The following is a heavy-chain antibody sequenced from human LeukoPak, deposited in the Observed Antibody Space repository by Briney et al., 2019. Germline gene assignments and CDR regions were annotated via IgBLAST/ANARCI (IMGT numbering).Heavy chain of an antibody. D-gene: IGHD3-22*01. J-gene: IGHJ4*02. V-gene: IGHV4-31*03. Sequence: PSETLSVTCTVSGGSISSGGHYWSWIRQHPGKGLEWIGNIYYSGNTYYNPSLKSRVTISVDTSKNQFSLKLSSVTAADTAVYYCARADYLDSSGYFGKFEYWGQGTLVTVSS. CDR1: GGSISSGGHY. CDR3: ARADYLDSSGYFGKFEY. CDR2: IYYSGNT.